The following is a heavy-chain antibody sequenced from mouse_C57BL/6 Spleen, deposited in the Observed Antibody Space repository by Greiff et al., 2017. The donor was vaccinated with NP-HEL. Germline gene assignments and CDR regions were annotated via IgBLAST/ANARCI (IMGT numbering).Heavy chain of an antibody. D-gene: IGHD2-4*01. CDR2: ISNGGGST. J-gene: IGHJ4*01. Sequence: EVKLVESGGGLVQPGGSLKLSCAASGFTFSDYYMYWVRQTPEKRLEWVAYISNGGGSTYYPDTVKGRFPISRDNAKNTLYLHMSRLKSEDTAMYYCARQDYDYGYAMDYWGQGTSVTVSS. CDR1: GFTFSDYY. V-gene: IGHV5-12*01. CDR3: ARQDYDYGYAMDY.